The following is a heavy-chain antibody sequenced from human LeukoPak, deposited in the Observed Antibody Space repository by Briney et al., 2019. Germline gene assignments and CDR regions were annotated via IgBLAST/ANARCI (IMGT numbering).Heavy chain of an antibody. CDR1: GGSISSSSYY. Sequence: SETLSLTRTVSGGSISSSSYYWGWIRQPPGKGLEWIGSIYYSGSTYYNPSLKSRVTISVDTSKNQFSLKLSSVTAADTAVYYCARQDSSSSGTYYFDYWGQGTLVTVSS. J-gene: IGHJ4*02. CDR3: ARQDSSSSGTYYFDY. CDR2: IYYSGST. V-gene: IGHV4-39*01. D-gene: IGHD6-6*01.